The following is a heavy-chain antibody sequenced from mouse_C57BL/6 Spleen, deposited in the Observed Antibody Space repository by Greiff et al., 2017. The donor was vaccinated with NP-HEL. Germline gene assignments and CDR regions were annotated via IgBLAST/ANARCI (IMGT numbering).Heavy chain of an antibody. V-gene: IGHV1-42*01. CDR3: ARTGSGNYFDY. J-gene: IGHJ2*01. D-gene: IGHD3-1*01. Sequence: VQLQQSGPELVKPGASVKISCKASGYSFTGYYMNWVKQSPEKSLEWIGEINPSTGGTTYNQKFKAEATLTVDKSSSTAYMQLKSLTSEDSAVYYCARTGSGNYFDYWGQGTTLTVSS. CDR1: GYSFTGYY. CDR2: INPSTGGT.